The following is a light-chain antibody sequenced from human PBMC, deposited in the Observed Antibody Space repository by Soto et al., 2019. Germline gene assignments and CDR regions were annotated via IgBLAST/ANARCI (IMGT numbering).Light chain of an antibody. CDR1: QTVRNN. CDR3: QQYNNWPPIT. V-gene: IGKV3-15*01. J-gene: IGKJ5*01. Sequence: FVLTQSPGTLSLSPGERATLSCRASQTVRNNYLAWYQQKPGQAPRLLIYGASTRATGIPARFSGSGSGTEFTLTISSLQSEDFAVYYCQQYNNWPPITFGQGTRLEI. CDR2: GAS.